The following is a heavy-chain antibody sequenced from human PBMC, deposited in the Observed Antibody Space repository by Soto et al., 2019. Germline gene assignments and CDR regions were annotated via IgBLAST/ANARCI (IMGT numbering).Heavy chain of an antibody. V-gene: IGHV3-7*01. Sequence: GGPLILSSRASGCPFSSYLMILISTAPGKGLEWVANIKQDGSEKYYVDSVKGRFTISRDNAKNSLYLQMNSLRAEDTAVYYCARTLYSSGWFTYYYGMDVWGQGTLVTVS. D-gene: IGHD6-19*01. CDR1: GCPFSSYL. CDR2: IKQDGSEK. J-gene: IGHJ6*02. CDR3: ARTLYSSGWFTYYYGMDV.